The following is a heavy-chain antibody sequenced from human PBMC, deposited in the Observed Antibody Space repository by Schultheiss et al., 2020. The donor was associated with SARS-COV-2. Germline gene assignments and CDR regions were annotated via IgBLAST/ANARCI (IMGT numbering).Heavy chain of an antibody. CDR3: ARQYVAAADYWFDP. CDR2: IYYSGST. CDR1: GGSFSGNY. J-gene: IGHJ5*02. V-gene: IGHV4-59*01. D-gene: IGHD6-13*01. Sequence: SETLSLTCAVYGGSFSGNYWSWIRQPPGKGLEWIGYIYYSGSTNYNPSLKSRVTISVDTSKNQFSLKLSSVTAADTAVYYCARQYVAAADYWFDPWGQGTLVTVSS.